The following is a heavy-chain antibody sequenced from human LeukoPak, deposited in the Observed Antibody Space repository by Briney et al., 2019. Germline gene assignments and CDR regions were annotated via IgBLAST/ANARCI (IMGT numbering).Heavy chain of an antibody. CDR3: ARDNIVVVPAAADYGMDV. J-gene: IGHJ6*02. CDR2: ISAYNGNT. CDR1: GYTFTCYY. Sequence: ASVKVSSKASGYTFTCYYMHWVRQAPGQGLEWMGWISAYNGNTNYAQKLQGRVTMTTDTSTSTAYMELRSLRSDDTAVYYCARDNIVVVPAAADYGMDVWGQGTTVTVSS. V-gene: IGHV1-18*04. D-gene: IGHD2-2*01.